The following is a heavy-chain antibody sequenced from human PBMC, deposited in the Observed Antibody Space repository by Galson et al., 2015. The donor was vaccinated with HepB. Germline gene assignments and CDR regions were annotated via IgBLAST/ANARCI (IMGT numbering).Heavy chain of an antibody. D-gene: IGHD3-16*01. V-gene: IGHV4-59*11. CDR1: GDSLNNHY. J-gene: IGHJ3*02. CDR2: VHYMGNT. Sequence: ETLSLTCSVSGDSLNNHYWAWIRQPPGRGLEWIGYVHYMGNTNYNPSLKNRVTMSVGTSKHQFSLTLNSVTATDAAVYYCARRPVGVGAFDIWGQGTVVTVSS. CDR3: ARRPVGVGAFDI.